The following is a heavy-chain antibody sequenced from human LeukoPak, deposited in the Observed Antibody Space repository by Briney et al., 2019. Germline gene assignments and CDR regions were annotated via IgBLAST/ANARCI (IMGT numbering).Heavy chain of an antibody. V-gene: IGHV3-48*02. CDR1: GFTFSRYN. J-gene: IGHJ4*02. CDR2: ISSSSSTI. D-gene: IGHD4-17*01. CDR3: ARMSGDVFDY. Sequence: GGSLRLSCAASGFTFSRYNMNWVRQAPGKGLEWVSYISSSSSTIYYADSLKGRFTISRDNAKNSLYLQMNSLRDEDTAVYYCARMSGDVFDYWGQGTLVTVSS.